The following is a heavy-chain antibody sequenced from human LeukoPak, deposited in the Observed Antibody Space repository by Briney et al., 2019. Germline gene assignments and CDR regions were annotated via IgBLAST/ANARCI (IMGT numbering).Heavy chain of an antibody. Sequence: GGSLRLSCVASGFTLSSYSMNWVRQAPGKGLEWVSYVGTSSDTIYYADSVKGRFTISRDNAKNSLYLQMNSLRAEDTAVYYCARRGSARYSGGWFADYWGQGTLVTVSS. D-gene: IGHD6-19*01. CDR1: GFTLSSYS. J-gene: IGHJ4*02. CDR3: ARRGSARYSGGWFADY. CDR2: VGTSSDTI. V-gene: IGHV3-48*01.